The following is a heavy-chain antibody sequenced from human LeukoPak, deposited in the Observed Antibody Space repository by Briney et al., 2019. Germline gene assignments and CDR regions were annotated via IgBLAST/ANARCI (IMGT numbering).Heavy chain of an antibody. CDR1: GFTVSSNY. Sequence: PGGSLRLSCAASGFTVSSNYMSWVRQAPGKGLEWVGRIRGKSAGGTADYVAAVKGRFTISTDDSKNTLYLQMNSLKSEDTAVYYCTGPPGWGQGTLVTVSS. J-gene: IGHJ4*02. CDR2: IRGKSAGGTA. CDR3: TGPPG. V-gene: IGHV3-15*01.